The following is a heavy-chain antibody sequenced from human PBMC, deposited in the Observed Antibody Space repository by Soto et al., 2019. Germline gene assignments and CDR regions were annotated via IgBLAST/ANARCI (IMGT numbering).Heavy chain of an antibody. Sequence: PSETLSLTCVVSGGSISTSNWWTWVRQPPGKGLEWIAEIHHSGSTNYSPSLKSRVTISVDTSKNQFSLKLSSVTAADTAVYYCARRRTSYGMDVWGQGTTVTVSS. J-gene: IGHJ6*02. CDR2: IHHSGST. V-gene: IGHV4-4*02. CDR3: ARRRTSYGMDV. CDR1: GGSISTSNW.